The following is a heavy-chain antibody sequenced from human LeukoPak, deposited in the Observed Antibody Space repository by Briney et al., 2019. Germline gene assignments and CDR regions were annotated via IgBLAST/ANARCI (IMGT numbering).Heavy chain of an antibody. J-gene: IGHJ3*02. Sequence: GGSLRLSCAASGFTVSSNYMSWVRQAPGKGLEWVSVIYSGGSTYYADSVKGRFTISRDNSKNTLYLQMNSLRAEDTAVYYCARGSRGLFVIHDAFDIWGQGTMVTVSS. V-gene: IGHV3-53*01. CDR2: IYSGGST. CDR3: ARGSRGLFVIHDAFDI. CDR1: GFTVSSNY. D-gene: IGHD3-22*01.